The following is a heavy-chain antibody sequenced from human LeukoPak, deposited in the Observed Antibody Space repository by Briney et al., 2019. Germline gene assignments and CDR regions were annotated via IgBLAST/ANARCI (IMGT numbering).Heavy chain of an antibody. V-gene: IGHV4-34*01. CDR2: INHSGST. CDR3: ARGHGYSPSHYYYYMDV. J-gene: IGHJ6*03. D-gene: IGHD5-18*01. Sequence: SETLSLTCAVYGGSFSGYYWSWIRQPPGKGLEWIGEINHSGSTNYNPSLKSRVTISVDTSKNQFSLKLSSVTAADTAVYYCARGHGYSPSHYYYYMDVWGKGTTVTVSS. CDR1: GGSFSGYY.